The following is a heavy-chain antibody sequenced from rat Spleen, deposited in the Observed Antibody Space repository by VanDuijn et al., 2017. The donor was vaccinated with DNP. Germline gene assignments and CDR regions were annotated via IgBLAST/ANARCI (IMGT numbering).Heavy chain of an antibody. V-gene: IGHV5-19*01. CDR1: GFSFSDYG. CDR3: TTDFERGY. D-gene: IGHD1-11*01. J-gene: IGHJ2*01. Sequence: EVQLVESGGGLVQPGRSLRLSCTASGFSFSDYGMAWVRQAPMRSLEWVASISASGGSTSYRDSVKGRFTISRDNAKSTLYLQMDSLRSEDTATYYCTTDFERGYWGQGVMVTVSS. CDR2: ISASGGST.